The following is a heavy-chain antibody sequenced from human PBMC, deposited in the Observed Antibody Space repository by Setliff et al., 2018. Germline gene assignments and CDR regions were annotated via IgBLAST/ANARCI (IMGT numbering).Heavy chain of an antibody. CDR1: GGSFSTSSDY. Sequence: SETLSLTCNVSGGSFSTSSDYWGWIRQPPGKGLEWIGSINYSGRNYYNPSLKSRVTIFADTSKNQFSLLLNSVTAADTALYYCARMAVRVASRPSSPLEYYYYMDFWGKGATVTVSS. D-gene: IGHD6-6*01. J-gene: IGHJ6*03. CDR3: ARMAVRVASRPSSPLEYYYYMDF. CDR2: INYSGRN. V-gene: IGHV4-39*01.